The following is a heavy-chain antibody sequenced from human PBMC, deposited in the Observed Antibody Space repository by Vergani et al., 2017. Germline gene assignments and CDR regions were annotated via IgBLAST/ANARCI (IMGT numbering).Heavy chain of an antibody. CDR2: IYYSGTA. D-gene: IGHD5-12*01. CDR3: ARLRVDMGAFDI. Sequence: QLQLQESGPGLVKPSETLSLTCTVSGGSISSSRYYWGWIRQPPGKGLDWIGSIYYSGTAYYHPSLQSRVTISVDTSKNRFSLKVSSVTAADTAVYYCARLRVDMGAFDIWGPGTMVTVSS. CDR1: GGSISSSRYY. V-gene: IGHV4-39*01. J-gene: IGHJ3*02.